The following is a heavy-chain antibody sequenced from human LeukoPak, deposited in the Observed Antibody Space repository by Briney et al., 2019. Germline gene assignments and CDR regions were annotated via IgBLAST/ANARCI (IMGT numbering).Heavy chain of an antibody. J-gene: IGHJ3*02. CDR1: GGSISSSTYY. Sequence: KPSETLSLTCTVSGGSISSSTYYWGWIRQPPGKGLEWIGSIYYSGSTYYNPSLKSRVTIFVDTSKNQFSLKLTSVTAADTAVYYCARGTTVRASDIWGQGTMVTVSS. CDR3: ARGTTVRASDI. D-gene: IGHD4-17*01. V-gene: IGHV4-39*01. CDR2: IYYSGST.